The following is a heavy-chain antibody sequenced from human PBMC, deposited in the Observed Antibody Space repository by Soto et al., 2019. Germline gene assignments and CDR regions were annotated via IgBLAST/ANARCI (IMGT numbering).Heavy chain of an antibody. J-gene: IGHJ4*02. V-gene: IGHV2-5*02. D-gene: IGHD3-22*01. Sequence: QITLKESGPTVVRPTQTLSVTCSFSGFSLTTRGVGVGWIRQSPGKALEWLALIYWDDDKRYSPSLKTRVTIAKESSKNQAVLTVTNMAPVDSGTYYCAXXRWYNGSGFSHFDHWGQGALVTVSS. CDR2: IYWDDDK. CDR3: AXXRWYNGSGFSHFDH. CDR1: GFSLTTRGVG.